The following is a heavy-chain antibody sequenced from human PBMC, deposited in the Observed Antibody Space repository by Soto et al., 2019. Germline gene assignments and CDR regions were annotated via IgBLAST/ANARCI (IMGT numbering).Heavy chain of an antibody. Sequence: QVQLVQSGAEVKKPGASVKVSCQVSGYTLSELSIHWVRQAPGEGLEWIGGFDPENAERIYAQKFQGRVTMTDDTSTDTAYMELSSLRSEDTAVYYCATGHNYDILTGYYIGLDYWGQGALVTVSS. J-gene: IGHJ4*02. CDR1: GYTLSELS. CDR2: FDPENAER. D-gene: IGHD3-9*01. CDR3: ATGHNYDILTGYYIGLDY. V-gene: IGHV1-24*01.